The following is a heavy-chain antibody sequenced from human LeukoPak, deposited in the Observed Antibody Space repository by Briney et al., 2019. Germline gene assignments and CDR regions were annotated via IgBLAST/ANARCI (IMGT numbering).Heavy chain of an antibody. CDR3: ASRAGNSFHGFDV. CDR2: ISAYNGDT. V-gene: IGHV1-18*01. Sequence: ASVKVSCRSSGFTFTSYGVNWVRQAPGQGLAWMGWISAYNGDTSSAQTLQGRITMTTDTSTSTAYMELRSLSSDDTAVYYCASRAGNSFHGFDVWGQGTMVTVSS. D-gene: IGHD4-23*01. CDR1: GFTFTSYG. J-gene: IGHJ3*01.